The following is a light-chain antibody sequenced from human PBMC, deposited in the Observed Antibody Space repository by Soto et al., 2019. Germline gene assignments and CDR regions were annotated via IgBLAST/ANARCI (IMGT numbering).Light chain of an antibody. CDR3: QQYNSYWRT. CDR1: QDVRNY. Sequence: DIQMTQSPSSLSASVGDRVTITCRASQDVRNYVGWYQQKPGKAPKFLIYGAFSLETGIPSRFSGSGSGTEFTLTISSLQPDDFATYYCQQYNSYWRTFGQGTKVDI. V-gene: IGKV1-17*01. CDR2: GAF. J-gene: IGKJ1*01.